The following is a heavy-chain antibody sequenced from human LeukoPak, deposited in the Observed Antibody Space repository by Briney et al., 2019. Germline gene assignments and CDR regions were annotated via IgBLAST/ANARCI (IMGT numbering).Heavy chain of an antibody. V-gene: IGHV4-34*01. CDR1: AGSFSGYY. CDR3: ARVEVVATIESYFDY. CDR2: ISDSGST. D-gene: IGHD5-12*01. Sequence: SETLSLTCAVYAGSFSGYYWSWIRQPPGKGLEWIGEISDSGSTNYNPSLKSRVTISVDKSKNQFSLKLSSVTAADTAVYYCARVEVVATIESYFDYWGQGTLVTVSS. J-gene: IGHJ4*02.